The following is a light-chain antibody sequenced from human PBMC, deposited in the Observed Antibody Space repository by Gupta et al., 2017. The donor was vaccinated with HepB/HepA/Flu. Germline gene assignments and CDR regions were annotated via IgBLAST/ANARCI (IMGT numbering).Light chain of an antibody. CDR1: QTITTD. CDR2: KAS. CDR3: QQSYNHST. V-gene: IGKV1-5*03. J-gene: IGKJ4*01. Sequence: DIQMPLSPSTLSASIGDRVTITCQPSQTITTDLAWYQQKPGKSPKLQIYKASSLESGVPSRFSGSGSGTEFTLTISRLQPDDVATYYCQQSYNHSTFGEGTKVEI.